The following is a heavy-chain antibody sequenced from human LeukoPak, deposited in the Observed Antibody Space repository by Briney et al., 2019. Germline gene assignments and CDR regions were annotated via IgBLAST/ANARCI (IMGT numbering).Heavy chain of an antibody. Sequence: SETLSLTCTVSGGSISNYYWSWLRQPAGKRLECIGRIYGSGRTNHNPSLKSRVTMSVDTSKNQFSLKLSSVTAADTAVYYCARDRGDYGSSDYWGQGTLVTVSS. J-gene: IGHJ4*02. CDR1: GGSISNYY. CDR3: ARDRGDYGSSDY. V-gene: IGHV4-4*07. D-gene: IGHD2-21*02. CDR2: IYGSGRT.